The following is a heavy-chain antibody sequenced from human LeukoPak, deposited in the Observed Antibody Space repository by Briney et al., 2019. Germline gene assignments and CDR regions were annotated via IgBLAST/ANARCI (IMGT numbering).Heavy chain of an antibody. CDR1: GFTFSNYM. D-gene: IGHD1-20*01. V-gene: IGHV3-74*01. J-gene: IGHJ4*02. CDR2: IKSDGITI. CDR3: LRDLNWSLDQ. Sequence: GGSLRLSCAASGFTFSNYMMHWVRQAPGKGLVWVSRIKSDGITITYADSVKGRFTISRDNAKNTLYLQMNSLRAEDTAVYYCLRDLNWSLDQWGQGTLVTVTS.